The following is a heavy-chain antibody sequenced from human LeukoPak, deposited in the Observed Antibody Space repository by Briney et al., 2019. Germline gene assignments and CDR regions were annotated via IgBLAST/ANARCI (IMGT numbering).Heavy chain of an antibody. CDR1: GGSVSGYY. V-gene: IGHV4-34*01. D-gene: IGHD6-13*01. CDR3: VTGYSSSWYFAFDI. CDR2: INQSGNT. Sequence: SETLSLTCAVYGGSVSGYYWSWIRQPPGKGLEWIGEINQSGNTNYNSSLKSRVTISVDTSKNWFSLRLSSVTAADTAVYYCVTGYSSSWYFAFDIWGQGTMVTVSS. J-gene: IGHJ3*02.